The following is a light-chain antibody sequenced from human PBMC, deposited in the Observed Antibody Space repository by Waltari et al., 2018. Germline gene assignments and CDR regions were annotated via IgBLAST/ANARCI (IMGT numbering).Light chain of an antibody. CDR3: QSYDNSLSGSV. CDR1: TSTIGPGYD. J-gene: IGLJ3*02. V-gene: IGLV1-40*01. Sequence: QSGPTQPHPVSRAPGQRVPISCTGSTSTIGPGYDVNWYQLLPGTAPKVLIYGNSNRPSGVPDRFAGSKSGTSASLAITGLQAEDEADYYCQSYDNSLSGSVFGGGTKLTVL. CDR2: GNS.